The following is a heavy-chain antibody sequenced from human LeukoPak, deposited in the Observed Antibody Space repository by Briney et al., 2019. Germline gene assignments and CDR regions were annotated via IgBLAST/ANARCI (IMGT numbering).Heavy chain of an antibody. CDR2: INPNSGGT. Sequence: GASVKVSCKASGYTFTCYYMHWVRQAPGQGLEWMGWINPNSGGTNYAETFQGRVTITRDTSISTAYMELSRLRSDDTAVYYCARELYCSGGSCYSGLFDYWGQGTLVTVSS. CDR1: GYTFTCYY. D-gene: IGHD2-15*01. V-gene: IGHV1-2*02. J-gene: IGHJ4*02. CDR3: ARELYCSGGSCYSGLFDY.